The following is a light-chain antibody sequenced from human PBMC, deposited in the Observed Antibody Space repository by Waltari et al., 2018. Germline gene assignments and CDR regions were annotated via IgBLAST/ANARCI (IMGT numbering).Light chain of an antibody. CDR1: SSNIGHNY. Sequence: QSVLTPPPSVSAAQGQKVTISCSGSSSNIGHNYISWYQHPPGTAPKLLIYENNKRPSGIPDRFSGSKSGTSATLGITGLQTGDEADYYCGTWDSSLSAYVFGTGTKVTVL. J-gene: IGLJ1*01. CDR3: GTWDSSLSAYV. CDR2: ENN. V-gene: IGLV1-51*02.